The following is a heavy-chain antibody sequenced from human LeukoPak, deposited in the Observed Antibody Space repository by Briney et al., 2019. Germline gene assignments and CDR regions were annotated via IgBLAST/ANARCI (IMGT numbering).Heavy chain of an antibody. D-gene: IGHD1-26*01. CDR3: ARHSGSYYYFDY. CDR2: INHSGST. Sequence: SETLSLTCTVSGGSISSSSYYWSWIRQPPGKGLEWIGEINHSGSTNYNPSLKSRVTMSADTPKNQFSLKLSSVTAADTAVYYCARHSGSYYYFDYWGQGTLVTVSS. V-gene: IGHV4-39*07. J-gene: IGHJ4*02. CDR1: GGSISSSSYY.